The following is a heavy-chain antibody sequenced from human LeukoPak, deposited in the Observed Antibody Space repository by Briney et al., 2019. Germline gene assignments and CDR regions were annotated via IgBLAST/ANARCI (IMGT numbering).Heavy chain of an antibody. J-gene: IGHJ4*02. Sequence: GGSLRLSCAASGFTFRNYIMNWVRQAPGKGLEWVSSISSNSSHLYYADSVKGRFTISRDDAESSLYLQMNSLRGDDTAVYYCARGWGSYRYTGIFDYWGQGTLVTVSS. CDR3: ARGWGSYRYTGIFDY. D-gene: IGHD1-26*01. CDR1: GFTFRNYI. V-gene: IGHV3-21*06. CDR2: ISSNSSHL.